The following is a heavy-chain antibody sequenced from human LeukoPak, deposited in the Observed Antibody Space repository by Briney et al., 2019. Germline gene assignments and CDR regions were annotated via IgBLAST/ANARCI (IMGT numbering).Heavy chain of an antibody. D-gene: IGHD4-17*01. CDR2: ISYDGSNK. V-gene: IGHV3-30*18. CDR1: GFTFSSYG. Sequence: GGSLRLSCAASGFTFSSYGMHWVRQAPGKGLEWVAVISYDGSNKYYADSVKGQFTISRDNSKNTLYLQMNSLRAEDTAVYYCAKDAPDGYLDYWGQGTLVTVSS. CDR3: AKDAPDGYLDY. J-gene: IGHJ4*02.